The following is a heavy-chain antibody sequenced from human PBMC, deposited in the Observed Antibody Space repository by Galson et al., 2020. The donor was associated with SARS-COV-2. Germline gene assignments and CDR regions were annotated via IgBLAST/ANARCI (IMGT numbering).Heavy chain of an antibody. D-gene: IGHD6-25*01. CDR3: ARETDDYTSGWYDH. Sequence: GGSLRPSCRPSGSTFSSSAMHWVRQLQGKGLEWVAIISYDGTKRNNLDSVKGRFTTPRDNSKNTLYLQMDSLTTEDTAVYYCARETDDYTSGWYDHWGQGTLVTVSS. V-gene: IGHV3-30*04. CDR1: GSTFSSSA. CDR2: ISYDGTKR. J-gene: IGHJ5*02.